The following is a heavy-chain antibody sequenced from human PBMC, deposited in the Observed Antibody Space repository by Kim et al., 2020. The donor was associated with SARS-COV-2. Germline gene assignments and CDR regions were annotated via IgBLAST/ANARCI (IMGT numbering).Heavy chain of an antibody. J-gene: IGHJ4*01. Sequence: GGSLRLSCAVSGLNFADFAVAWVRQAPGKGLEWVGSITSKSAGGKMEDAASVGGRFTISRDDANSVAYLQLNSLRIEDTAVYYCAPWVSQSIFRHWGHGSLVTVSS. CDR1: GLNFADFA. CDR3: APWVSQSIFRH. D-gene: IGHD3-16*01. V-gene: IGHV3-49*04. CDR2: ITSKSAGGKM.